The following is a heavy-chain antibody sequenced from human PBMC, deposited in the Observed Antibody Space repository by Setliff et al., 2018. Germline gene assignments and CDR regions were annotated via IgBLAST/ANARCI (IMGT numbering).Heavy chain of an antibody. J-gene: IGHJ6*03. CDR1: GGSISSHY. D-gene: IGHD3-10*01. Sequence: PSETLSLTCTVSGGSISSHYWSWIRQPPGKGLEWIGYIYDSGSTNYNPSLKSRVTISVETSKNQFSLKLSSVTAADTAVYYCAREVLYYYGSGSYYYMDVWGKGTTVTVSS. V-gene: IGHV4-59*11. CDR3: AREVLYYYGSGSYYYMDV. CDR2: IYDSGST.